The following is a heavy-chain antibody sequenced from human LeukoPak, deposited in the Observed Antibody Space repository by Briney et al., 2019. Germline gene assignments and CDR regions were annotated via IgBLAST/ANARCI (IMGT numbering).Heavy chain of an antibody. D-gene: IGHD1-1*01. J-gene: IGHJ6*03. CDR3: ARMNGGHYYMDV. V-gene: IGHV4-39*01. Sequence: SETLSLTCTVSGGSIRSSTYYWGWIRQPPGKGLEWIGSIYYSGSTYYNPSLKSRLTMSVDTSKNQLSLKLSSVTAADTAVYYCARMNGGHYYMDVWGQGTTVTVSS. CDR1: GGSIRSSTYY. CDR2: IYYSGST.